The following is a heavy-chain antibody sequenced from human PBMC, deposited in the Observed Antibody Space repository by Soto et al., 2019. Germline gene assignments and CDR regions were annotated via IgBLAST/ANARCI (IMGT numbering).Heavy chain of an antibody. CDR3: ARVGRVVLRYFDWLSNLRFDY. CDR2: IYYSGST. CDR1: GGSISSGGYY. Sequence: QVQLQESGPGLVKPSQTLSLTCTVSGGSISSGGYYWSWIRQHPGKGLEWIGYIYYSGSTYYNPSLKSRVTISVDTSKNQFSLKLSSVTAADTAVYYCARVGRVVLRYFDWLSNLRFDYWGQGTLVTVSS. D-gene: IGHD3-9*01. V-gene: IGHV4-31*03. J-gene: IGHJ4*02.